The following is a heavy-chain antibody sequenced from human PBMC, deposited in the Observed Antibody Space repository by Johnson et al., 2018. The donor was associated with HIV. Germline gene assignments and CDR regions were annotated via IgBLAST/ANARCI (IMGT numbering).Heavy chain of an antibody. J-gene: IGHJ3*01. CDR1: GFTFSSYA. Sequence: QVQLVESGGGVVQPGRSLRLSCAASGFTFSSYAMHWVRQAPGKGLEWVAAISFAGNIKYYADSVKGRFTISRENSKSTLYLQMNSLIAEDAALYYCARQTLRAFDFWRLGTMVTVSS. D-gene: IGHD4-17*01. CDR3: ARQTLRAFDF. V-gene: IGHV3-30*04. CDR2: ISFAGNIK.